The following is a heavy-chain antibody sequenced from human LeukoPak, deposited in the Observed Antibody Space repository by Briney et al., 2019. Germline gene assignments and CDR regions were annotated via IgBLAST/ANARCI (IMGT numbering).Heavy chain of an antibody. V-gene: IGHV4-34*01. Sequence: SETLSLTCAVYGGSFSGYYWSWIRQPPGKGLEWIGEINQSGGTNYNPSLKSRVTISVDTSKNQFSLKLSSVTAADTAVYYCARGRGGSYGSWGYWGQGTLVTVSS. CDR2: INQSGGT. CDR3: ARGRGGSYGSWGY. J-gene: IGHJ4*02. CDR1: GGSFSGYY. D-gene: IGHD5-18*01.